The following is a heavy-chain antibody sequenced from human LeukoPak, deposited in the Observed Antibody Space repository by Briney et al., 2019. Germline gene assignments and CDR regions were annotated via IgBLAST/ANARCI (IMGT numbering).Heavy chain of an antibody. CDR1: GYTFTVYY. V-gene: IGHV1-2*02. D-gene: IGHD5-18*01. J-gene: IGHJ4*02. Sequence: ASVTVSCTASGYTFTVYYMHWVRQAPGQGLEWMGWINPNSGGTNYAQKFQGRVTMTRDTSISTAYMELSRLRSDDTAVYYCARGYSYGHFDYWGQGTLVTVSS. CDR3: ARGYSYGHFDY. CDR2: INPNSGGT.